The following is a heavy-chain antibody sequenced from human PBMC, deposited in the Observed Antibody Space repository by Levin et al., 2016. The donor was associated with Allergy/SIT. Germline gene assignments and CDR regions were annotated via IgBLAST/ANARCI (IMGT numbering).Heavy chain of an antibody. CDR2: ISSSGSTI. J-gene: IGHJ4*02. V-gene: IGHV3-48*03. CDR1: GFTFSSYE. Sequence: GESLKISCAASGFTFSSYEMNWVRQAPGKGLEWVSYISSSGSTIYYADSVKGRFTISRDNAKNSLYLQMNSLRAEDTAVYYCAREGFADYDSSGYVSHYFDYWGQGTLVTVSS. CDR3: AREGFADYDSSGYVSHYFDY. D-gene: IGHD3-22*01.